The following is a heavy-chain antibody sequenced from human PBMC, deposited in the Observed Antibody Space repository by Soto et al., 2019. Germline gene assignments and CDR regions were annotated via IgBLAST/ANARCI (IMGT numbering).Heavy chain of an antibody. CDR2: INPNSGGT. D-gene: IGHD3-10*01. V-gene: IGHV1-2*04. Sequence: ASVKLSCKASGYSFTGYYMHWVRQAPRQGLEWMGWINPNSGGTNYAQKFQGWVTMTRDTSISTAYMELSRLRSDDTAVYYCARGGLWFGELSPRYYYYGMDVWGRGTTVTVSS. CDR3: ARGGLWFGELSPRYYYYGMDV. J-gene: IGHJ6*02. CDR1: GYSFTGYY.